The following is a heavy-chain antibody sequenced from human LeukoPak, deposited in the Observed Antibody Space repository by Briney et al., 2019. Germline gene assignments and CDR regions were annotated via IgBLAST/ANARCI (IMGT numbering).Heavy chain of an antibody. J-gene: IGHJ6*03. CDR3: ARVAYGDDEYYYYYYMDV. D-gene: IGHD4-17*01. CDR1: GYTFTGYY. CDR2: INPNSGGT. V-gene: IGHV1-2*02. Sequence: GASVKVSCKASGYTFTGYYMHWVRQAPGQGLEWMGWINPNSGGTNYAQKFQGRVTMTRDTSISTAYMEPSRLRSDDTAVYYCARVAYGDDEYYYYYYMDVWGKGTTVTVSS.